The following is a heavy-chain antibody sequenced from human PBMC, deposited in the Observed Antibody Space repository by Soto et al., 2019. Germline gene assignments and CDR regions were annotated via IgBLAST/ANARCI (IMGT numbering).Heavy chain of an antibody. CDR2: IYHSGST. Sequence: ALFLPFAVSGGSLPRGGYSWSWIRQPPGKGLEWIGYIYHSGSTYYNPSLKSRVTISVDRSKNQFSLKLSSVAAADTAVYYCARVPDRWGQGTLVTVSS. D-gene: IGHD2-2*01. V-gene: IGHV4-30-2*01. J-gene: IGHJ5*02. CDR3: ARVPDR. CDR1: GGSLPRGGYS.